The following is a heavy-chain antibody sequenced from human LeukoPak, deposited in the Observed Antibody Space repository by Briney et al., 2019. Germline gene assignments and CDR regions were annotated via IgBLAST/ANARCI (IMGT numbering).Heavy chain of an antibody. Sequence: SETLSLTCAVYGGSFSGYYWSWIRQPPGKGLEWIGEINHSGSTNYNPSLKSRVTISVDTSKNQFSLKLSSLTAADTAVYYCARLLHPGSGGGVGYFDYWGQGTLVTVSS. CDR3: ARLLHPGSGGGVGYFDY. V-gene: IGHV4-34*01. J-gene: IGHJ4*02. CDR1: GGSFSGYY. CDR2: INHSGST. D-gene: IGHD2-15*01.